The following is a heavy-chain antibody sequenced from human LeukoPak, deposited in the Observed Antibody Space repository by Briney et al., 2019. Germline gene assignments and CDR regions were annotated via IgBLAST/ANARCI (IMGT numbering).Heavy chain of an antibody. CDR1: GGSISSSSYY. CDR3: ASHCSSTSCWWFDP. Sequence: SETLSLTCTVSGGSISSSSYYWSWIRQPPGKGLEWIGEINHSGSTNYSPSLKSRVTISVDTSKSQFSLKLSSVTAADTAVYYCASHCSSTSCWWFDPWGQGTLVTVSS. D-gene: IGHD2-2*01. J-gene: IGHJ5*02. CDR2: INHSGST. V-gene: IGHV4-39*07.